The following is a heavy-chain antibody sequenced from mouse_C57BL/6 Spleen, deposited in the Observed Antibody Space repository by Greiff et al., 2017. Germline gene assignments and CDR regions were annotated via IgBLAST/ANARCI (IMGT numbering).Heavy chain of an antibody. Sequence: EVKLVESEGGLVQPGSSMKLSCTASGFTFSDYYMAWVRQVPEKGLEWVANINYDGSSTYYLDSLKSRFIISRDNAKNLLYLQMSSLKSEDTATYYCAREGLLPLDYWGQGTTLTVSS. D-gene: IGHD2-3*01. CDR3: AREGLLPLDY. CDR1: GFTFSDYY. J-gene: IGHJ2*01. CDR2: INYDGSST. V-gene: IGHV5-16*01.